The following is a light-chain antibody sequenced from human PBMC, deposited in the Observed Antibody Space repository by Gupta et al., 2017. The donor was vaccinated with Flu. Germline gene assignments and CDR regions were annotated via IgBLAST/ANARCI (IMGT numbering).Light chain of an antibody. Sequence: QSVLTQPPSLSAAAGQRVTISCSGNISNIGNNYVSWYQQMPGTAPKLLIYGNDKRPSGIPDRFSGSKSGTSATLGITGLQTGDEADYFCGTWDTTLRDGRVFGGGTKLSVL. CDR2: GND. J-gene: IGLJ2*01. CDR3: GTWDTTLRDGRV. V-gene: IGLV1-51*02. CDR1: ISNIGNNY.